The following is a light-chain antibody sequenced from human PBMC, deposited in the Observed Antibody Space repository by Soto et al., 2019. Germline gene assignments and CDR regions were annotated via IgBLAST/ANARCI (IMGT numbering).Light chain of an antibody. CDR3: QRYGSSGT. Sequence: EIVFTQSPGTLSLSQGERATLSCRASQSVSNNYLAWYKQKPGQAPRILIYGASNRATGIPDRFSGSGSGTDFTLPLRRLEPEDFAVDDCQRYGSSGTVGPGTKLDIK. V-gene: IGKV3-20*01. CDR2: GAS. CDR1: QSVSNNY. J-gene: IGKJ1*01.